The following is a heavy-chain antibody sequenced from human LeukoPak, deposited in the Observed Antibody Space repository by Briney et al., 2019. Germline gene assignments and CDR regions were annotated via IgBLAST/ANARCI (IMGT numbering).Heavy chain of an antibody. Sequence: SQTLSLTCAISGDSVSSNSAAWNWIRQSPSRGLEWLGRTYYRSKWYNDYAVSVKSRISINPDTSKNQFSLQLNSATPEDTAVYYCAKSGYGFGRDWFDPWGQGTLVIVSS. CDR1: GDSVSSNSAA. D-gene: IGHD5-18*01. V-gene: IGHV6-1*01. CDR2: TYYRSKWYN. J-gene: IGHJ5*02. CDR3: AKSGYGFGRDWFDP.